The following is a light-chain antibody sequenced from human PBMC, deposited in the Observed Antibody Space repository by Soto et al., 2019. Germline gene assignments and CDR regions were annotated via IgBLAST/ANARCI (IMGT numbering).Light chain of an antibody. CDR3: SSYTSSSTYV. J-gene: IGLJ1*01. V-gene: IGLV2-14*01. Sequence: QPVLTQPASVSGSPGQSIAISCTGTSSDVGGYNYVSWYQQHPGKAPKLMIYDVSNRPSGVSNRFSGSTSGNTASLTISGLQAEDEADYYCSSYTSSSTYVFGTGTKVTVL. CDR2: DVS. CDR1: SSDVGGYNY.